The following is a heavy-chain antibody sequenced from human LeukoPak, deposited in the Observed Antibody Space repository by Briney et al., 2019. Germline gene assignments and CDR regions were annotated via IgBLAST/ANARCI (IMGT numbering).Heavy chain of an antibody. Sequence: GRSLRLSCAASGFTFSSYAMHWVRQAPGKGLEWVAVISYDGSDKYYADSVKGRFTISRDNSKNTLYLQMNSLRAEDTAVYYCAKDHSPQYYYDSSGSPGYWGQGTLVTVSS. V-gene: IGHV3-30-3*01. CDR1: GFTFSSYA. CDR2: ISYDGSDK. D-gene: IGHD3-22*01. CDR3: AKDHSPQYYYDSSGSPGY. J-gene: IGHJ4*02.